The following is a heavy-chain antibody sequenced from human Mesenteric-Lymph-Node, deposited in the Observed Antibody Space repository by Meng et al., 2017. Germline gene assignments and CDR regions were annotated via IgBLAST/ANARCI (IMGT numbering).Heavy chain of an antibody. V-gene: IGHV1-18*01. CDR1: GYTFTSYG. Sequence: ASVKVSCKASGYTFTSYGISWVRQAPGQGLEWMGWISAYTDSAKYAQNLQGRVTMNTDTSTNTIYMEVRSLRSDDTAVYYCARDFMCSGGRCLDVFDIWGQGTMVTVSS. D-gene: IGHD2-15*01. J-gene: IGHJ3*02. CDR3: ARDFMCSGGRCLDVFDI. CDR2: ISAYTDSA.